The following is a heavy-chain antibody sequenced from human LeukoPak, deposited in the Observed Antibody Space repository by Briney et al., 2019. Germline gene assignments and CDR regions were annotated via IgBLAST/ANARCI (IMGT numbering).Heavy chain of an antibody. V-gene: IGHV3-30*03. CDR3: ARGPYDFWSGYSWYFQH. J-gene: IGHJ1*01. CDR1: GFTFSSYG. D-gene: IGHD3-3*01. CDR2: ISYDGSNK. Sequence: PGRSLRLSCAASGFTFSSYGMHWVRQAPGKGLEWVAVISYDGSNKYYADSVKGRFTLSRDNSKNTLYLQMNSLRAEDTAVYYCARGPYDFWSGYSWYFQHWGQGTLVTVSS.